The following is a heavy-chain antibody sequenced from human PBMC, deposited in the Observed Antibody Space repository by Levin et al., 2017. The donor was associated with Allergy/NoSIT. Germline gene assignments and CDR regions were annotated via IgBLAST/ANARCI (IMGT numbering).Heavy chain of an antibody. CDR3: AGGGVKQWLAYMDY. Sequence: GGSLRLSCAASGFTFSSYGMHWVRQAPGKGLEWVAVIWYDGSNIYYADSVTGRFTISRDNSKNTLYLQMNSLRAEEAAVYYCAGGGVKQWLAYMDYWGQGTLVTVSS. J-gene: IGHJ4*01. D-gene: IGHD6-19*01. CDR2: IWYDGSNI. CDR1: GFTFSSYG. V-gene: IGHV3-33*01.